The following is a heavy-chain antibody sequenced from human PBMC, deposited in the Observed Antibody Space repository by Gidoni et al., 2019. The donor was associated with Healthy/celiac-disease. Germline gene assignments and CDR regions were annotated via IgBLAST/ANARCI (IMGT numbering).Heavy chain of an antibody. V-gene: IGHV2-26*01. D-gene: IGHD1-1*01. CDR2: IFSNDEK. Sequence: QVTLKESGPVLVKPTETLTLTCTVSGFSLSNARMGVSWIRQPPGKALEWLAHIFSNDEKSYSTSLKSRLTISKDTSKSQVVLTMTNMDPVDTATYYCARILVPFQLERRGYYYYGMDVWGQGTTVTVSS. J-gene: IGHJ6*02. CDR3: ARILVPFQLERRGYYYYGMDV. CDR1: GFSLSNARMG.